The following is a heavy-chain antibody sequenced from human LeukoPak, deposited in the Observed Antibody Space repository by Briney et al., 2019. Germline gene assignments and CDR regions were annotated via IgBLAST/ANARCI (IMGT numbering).Heavy chain of an antibody. V-gene: IGHV3-21*01. D-gene: IGHD5-18*01. CDR1: GFTFSSYS. J-gene: IGHJ4*02. CDR3: ARDGGTRGYSYGPFYPTY. CDR2: ISSSSSYI. Sequence: AGGSLRLSCAASGFTFSSYSMNWVRQAPGKGLEWVSSISSSSSYIYYADSVKGRFTISRDNAKNSLYLQMNSLRAEDTAVYYCARDGGTRGYSYGPFYPTYWGQGTLVTVSS.